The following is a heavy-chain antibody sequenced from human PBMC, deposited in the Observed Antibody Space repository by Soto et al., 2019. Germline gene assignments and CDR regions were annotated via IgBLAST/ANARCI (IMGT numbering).Heavy chain of an antibody. V-gene: IGHV1-18*01. D-gene: IGHD6-6*01. J-gene: IGHJ6*02. CDR3: ARDRPTASIRARDYYSALDV. Sequence: QVQLVQSGAEVKKPGASVKVSCKASGYTFITYGISWVRQAPGQGLEWMGWISSYNGNTNYAQKLPGRVTKTTDTSTTTAYMELRSLRSHDTAVYYCARDRPTASIRARDYYSALDVWGQGTTVTVSS. CDR1: GYTFITYG. CDR2: ISSYNGNT.